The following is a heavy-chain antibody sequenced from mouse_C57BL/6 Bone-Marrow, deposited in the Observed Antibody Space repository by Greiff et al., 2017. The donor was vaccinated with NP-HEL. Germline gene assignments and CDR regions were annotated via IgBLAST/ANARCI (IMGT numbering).Heavy chain of an antibody. J-gene: IGHJ2*01. CDR3: ARVNWDDFDY. Sequence: EVKLMESGGGLVKPGGSLKLSCAASGFTFSSYAMSWVRQTPEKRLEWVATISDGGSYTYYPDNVKGRFTISRDNAKNNLYLQMSHLKSEDTAMYYCARVNWDDFDYWGQGTTLTVSS. V-gene: IGHV5-4*03. CDR2: ISDGGSYT. CDR1: GFTFSSYA. D-gene: IGHD4-1*02.